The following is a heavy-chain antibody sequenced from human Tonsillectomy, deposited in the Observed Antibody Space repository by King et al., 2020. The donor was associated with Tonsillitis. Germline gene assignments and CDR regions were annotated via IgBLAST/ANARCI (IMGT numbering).Heavy chain of an antibody. CDR2: IWYDGSNK. Sequence: VQLVESGGGVVQPGRSLRLSCAASGFTFSSYGMHWVRQAPGKGLEWVAVIWYDGSNKYYADSVKGRFTISRDNSKNTLYLQVNSLRAEDTAVYYCARQAGDYGDYEFYFDYWGQGTLVTVSS. V-gene: IGHV3-33*01. CDR1: GFTFSSYG. D-gene: IGHD4-17*01. CDR3: ARQAGDYGDYEFYFDY. J-gene: IGHJ4*02.